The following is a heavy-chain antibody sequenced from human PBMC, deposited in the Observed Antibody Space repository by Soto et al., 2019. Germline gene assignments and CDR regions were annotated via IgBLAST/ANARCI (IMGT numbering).Heavy chain of an antibody. CDR3: ASSASSIYGDYN. Sequence: EVQLVESGGGLVQPGGSLRLSCEASGFTFSSYWIHWVRQVPGKGLVWVSRINSDGSSTNYADSVKGRFTISRDNDKNTVYLQMNSLRAEDTAVYYCASSASSIYGDYNWGQGTLVTVSS. CDR1: GFTFSSYW. J-gene: IGHJ4*02. CDR2: INSDGSST. V-gene: IGHV3-74*01. D-gene: IGHD4-17*01.